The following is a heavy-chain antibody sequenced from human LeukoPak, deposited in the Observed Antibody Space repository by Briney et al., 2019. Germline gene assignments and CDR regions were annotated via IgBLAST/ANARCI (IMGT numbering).Heavy chain of an antibody. V-gene: IGHV4-61*02. CDR2: IYTSGNT. D-gene: IGHD5-24*01. Sequence: SETLSLTCTVSGGSISSGSYYWSWIRQPAGKGLEWIGRIYTSGNTNYNPSLKSRVTISVDTSKNQFSLKLSSVTAADTAVYYCAVERDGYSIDYWGQGTLVTVSS. CDR1: GGSISSGSYY. CDR3: AVERDGYSIDY. J-gene: IGHJ4*02.